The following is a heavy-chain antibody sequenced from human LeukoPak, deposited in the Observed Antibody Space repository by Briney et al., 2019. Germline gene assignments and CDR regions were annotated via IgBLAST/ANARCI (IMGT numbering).Heavy chain of an antibody. CDR2: INHSGST. Sequence: SETLSLTCAVYGGSFSGYYWSWIRQPPGKGLEWIGEINHSGSTNYNPSLKSRVTISVDTSKNQFSLKLSSMTAADTAVYYCARLSRTMIVVIDWGQGTLVTVSS. J-gene: IGHJ4*02. CDR3: ARLSRTMIVVID. CDR1: GGSFSGYY. V-gene: IGHV4-34*01. D-gene: IGHD3-22*01.